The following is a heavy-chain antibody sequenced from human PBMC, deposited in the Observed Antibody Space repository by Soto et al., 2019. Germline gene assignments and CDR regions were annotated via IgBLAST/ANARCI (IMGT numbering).Heavy chain of an antibody. CDR1: GYTLTELS. Sequence: ASVKVSCKVSGYTLTELSMHWVRQAPGKGLEWMGGFDPEDGKTSYAQKFQGRVTMTRNTSTSTAYMELSSLRSEDTAVYYCASANSGYDSVHAFDIWG. CDR3: ASANSGYDSVHAFDI. J-gene: IGHJ3*02. CDR2: FDPEDGKT. V-gene: IGHV1-24*01. D-gene: IGHD5-12*01.